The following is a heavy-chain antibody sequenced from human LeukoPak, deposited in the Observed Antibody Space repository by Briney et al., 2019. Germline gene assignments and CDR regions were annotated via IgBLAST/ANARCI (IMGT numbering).Heavy chain of an antibody. Sequence: SETLSLTCTVSGGSISSGGYYWSWIRQHPGTGLEWIGYIYYSGSTYYNPSLKSRVTISVDTSKNQFSLKLSSVTAADTAVYYCARGAGPWTLDYWGQGTLVTVSS. J-gene: IGHJ4*02. CDR2: IYYSGST. D-gene: IGHD3-10*01. V-gene: IGHV4-31*03. CDR1: GGSISSGGYY. CDR3: ARGAGPWTLDY.